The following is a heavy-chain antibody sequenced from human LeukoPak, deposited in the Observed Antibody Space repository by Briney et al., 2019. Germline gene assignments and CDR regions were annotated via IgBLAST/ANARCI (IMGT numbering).Heavy chain of an antibody. V-gene: IGHV4-59*01. CDR3: ARESRLQSYYFDY. D-gene: IGHD5-24*01. CDR2: IYYSGST. Sequence: SETLSLTCTVSGYSISSYYWSWIRQPPGKGLEWIGYIYYSGSTNYNPSLKSRVTISVDTSKNQFSLKLSSVTAADTAVYYCARESRLQSYYFDYWGQGTLVTVSS. J-gene: IGHJ4*02. CDR1: GYSISSYY.